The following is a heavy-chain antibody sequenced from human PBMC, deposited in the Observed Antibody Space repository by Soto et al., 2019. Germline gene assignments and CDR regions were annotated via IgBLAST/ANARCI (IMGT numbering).Heavy chain of an antibody. CDR1: GGSINSYY. CDR2: VHHTGNT. J-gene: IGHJ4*02. D-gene: IGHD3-10*01. Sequence: QVQLQESGPGLLKPSETLSLTCTVSGGSINSYYWSWIRQSPGKGLEWIGYVHHTGNTNYNPSLKSRVTISLDTSKNHFSLKLTSVTAAXXXXXXXXXXXXXXXXYWGQGTLVTVSS. V-gene: IGHV4-59*01. CDR3: XXXXXXXXXY.